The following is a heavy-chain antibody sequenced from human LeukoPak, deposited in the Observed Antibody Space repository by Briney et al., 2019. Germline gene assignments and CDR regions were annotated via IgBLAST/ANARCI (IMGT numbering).Heavy chain of an antibody. J-gene: IGHJ6*03. V-gene: IGHV1-18*01. Sequence: ASVKVSCKASGYTFTSYGISWVRQAPGQRLEWMGWISAYNGNTNYAQKLQGRVTMTTDTSTSTAYMELRSLRSDDTAVYYCASRAGRVRGPPPPLYYYYMDVWGKGTTVTVSS. CDR2: ISAYNGNT. CDR1: GYTFTSYG. D-gene: IGHD3-10*01. CDR3: ASRAGRVRGPPPPLYYYYMDV.